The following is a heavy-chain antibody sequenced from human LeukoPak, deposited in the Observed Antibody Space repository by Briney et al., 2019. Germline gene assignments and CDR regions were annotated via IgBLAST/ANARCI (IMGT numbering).Heavy chain of an antibody. CDR2: IYYSGST. D-gene: IGHD2-2*01. J-gene: IGHJ4*02. CDR3: ARDWARYCGSTSCYAFDY. CDR1: GGSISSGDYY. Sequence: SETLSLNCTVSGGSISSGDYYWSWIRQPPGKGLEWIGHIYYSGSTYYNPSLKSRVTISVDTSKNQFSLKLSSVTAADTAAYYCARDWARYCGSTSCYAFDYWGQGTLVTVSS. V-gene: IGHV4-30-4*01.